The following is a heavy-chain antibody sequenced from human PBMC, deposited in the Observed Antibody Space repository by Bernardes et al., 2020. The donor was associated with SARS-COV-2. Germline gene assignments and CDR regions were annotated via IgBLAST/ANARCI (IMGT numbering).Heavy chain of an antibody. V-gene: IGHV4-34*01. Sequence: SETLSLTCAVYGGSFSASYWSWIRQPPGKGLEWIGEINHTGSTNYSPSLKSRVTISLDTSKNQFSLRLSSVTAADTAVYYCARGGRKMLITGTYCSGGRCYFDYWGQGTLVTVSS. CDR3: ARGGRKMLITGTYCSGGRCYFDY. D-gene: IGHD2-15*01. J-gene: IGHJ4*02. CDR1: GGSFSASY. CDR2: INHTGST.